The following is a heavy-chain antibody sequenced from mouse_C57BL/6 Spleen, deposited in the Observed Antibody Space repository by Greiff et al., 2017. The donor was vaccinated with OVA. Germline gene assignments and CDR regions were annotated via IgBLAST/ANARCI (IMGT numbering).Heavy chain of an antibody. V-gene: IGHV10-3*01. Sequence: EVMLVESGGGLVQPKGSLKLSCAASGFTFNTYAMHWVRQAPGKGLEWVARIRSKSSNDATYYADSVKDRFTISRDDSQSMLYLQMNNLKTEDTAMYYCVSAVLPHWYFDVWGTGTTVTVSS. CDR1: GFTFNTYA. CDR3: VSAVLPHWYFDV. CDR2: IRSKSSNDAT. J-gene: IGHJ1*03. D-gene: IGHD2-10*01.